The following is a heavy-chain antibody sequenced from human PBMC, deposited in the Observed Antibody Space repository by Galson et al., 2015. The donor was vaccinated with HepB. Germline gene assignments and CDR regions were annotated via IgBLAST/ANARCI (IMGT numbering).Heavy chain of an antibody. CDR3: AREGSSGSGTYYPPYYYGLDV. J-gene: IGHJ6*02. Sequence: SLRLSCAASGFTLNSYGMHWVRHAPGKGLEWVAIISYDGSNKYYGDLVKGRFTISRDNSKHTLYLQMNSLRGDDTAVYYCAREGSSGSGTYYPPYYYGLDVWGQGTTVTVSS. CDR2: ISYDGSNK. V-gene: IGHV3-30*03. CDR1: GFTLNSYG. D-gene: IGHD3-10*01.